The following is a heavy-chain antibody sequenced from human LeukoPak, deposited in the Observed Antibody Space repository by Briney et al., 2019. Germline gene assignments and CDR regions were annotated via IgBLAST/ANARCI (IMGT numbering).Heavy chain of an antibody. CDR1: GFTLGSFG. D-gene: IGHD1-20*01. Sequence: GRSLRLSCAASGFTLGSFGMHWVRQAPGKGLEWVAVIWYDGSNEYYADSVKGRFTIPRDNSKNTVYLQMNSLRVEDTAVYYCAKLTGTTPPYWGQGTLVTVSS. J-gene: IGHJ1*01. CDR2: IWYDGSNE. CDR3: AKLTGTTPPY. V-gene: IGHV3-33*06.